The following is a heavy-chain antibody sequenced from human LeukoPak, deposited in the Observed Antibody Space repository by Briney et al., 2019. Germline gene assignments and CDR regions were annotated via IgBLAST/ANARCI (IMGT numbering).Heavy chain of an antibody. Sequence: ASVKVSCTASGYTFTSYAMHWVRQAPGQRLEWMGWINAGNGNTKYSQRFQGRVTITRDTSASTAYMELSSLRSEDTAVYYCARDRWWEPTDFSFDYWGRGTLVTVSS. V-gene: IGHV1-3*01. CDR3: ARDRWWEPTDFSFDY. J-gene: IGHJ4*02. CDR2: INAGNGNT. D-gene: IGHD1-26*01. CDR1: GYTFTSYA.